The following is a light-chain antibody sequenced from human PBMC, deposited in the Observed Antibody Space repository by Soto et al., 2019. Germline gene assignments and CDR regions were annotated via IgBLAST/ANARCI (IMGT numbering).Light chain of an antibody. CDR3: QQYDSYPLT. Sequence: DIQMTQSPSSLSASVGDRVTITCRASQSISTLLAWFQQKPGKAPKLLIYRASSLEGGAPSRFSGSGSGTEFTLTISSLQPDDFATYYCQQYDSYPLTFGEGTKVEIK. CDR1: QSISTL. CDR2: RAS. J-gene: IGKJ1*01. V-gene: IGKV1-5*03.